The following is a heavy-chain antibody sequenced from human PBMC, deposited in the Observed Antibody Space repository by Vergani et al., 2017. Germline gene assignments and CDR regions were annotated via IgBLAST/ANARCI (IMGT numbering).Heavy chain of an antibody. D-gene: IGHD2-15*01. Sequence: QVQLQESGPGLVKPSQTLSLTCTVSGGSINSHNYYWSWIRQPAGKGLEWIGRIHTSGSTNYNPSLKSRITMSEDTSKNQFSLNLTSVTAADTAVYFCARVSHLGCSVYKPLFDSWGQGSLVTVSS. CDR1: GGSINSHNYY. J-gene: IGHJ4*02. CDR3: ARVSHLGCSVYKPLFDS. V-gene: IGHV4-61*02. CDR2: IHTSGST.